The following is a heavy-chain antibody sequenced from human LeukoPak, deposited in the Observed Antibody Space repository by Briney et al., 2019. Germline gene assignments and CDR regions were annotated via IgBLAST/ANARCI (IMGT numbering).Heavy chain of an antibody. CDR1: GDSVSSNSAA. J-gene: IGHJ4*02. Sequence: SQTLSLTCAISGDSVSSNSAAWNWIRQSPSRGLEWLGRTYYRSKWYNDYAVSVKSRITINPDTSKNQFSLKLSSVTAADTAVYYCARALGCSGGSCYYYFDYWGQGTLVTVSS. CDR2: TYYRSKWYN. V-gene: IGHV6-1*01. D-gene: IGHD2-15*01. CDR3: ARALGCSGGSCYYYFDY.